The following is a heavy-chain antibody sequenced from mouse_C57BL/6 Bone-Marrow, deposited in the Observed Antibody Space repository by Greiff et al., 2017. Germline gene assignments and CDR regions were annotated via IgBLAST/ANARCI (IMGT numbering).Heavy chain of an antibody. CDR1: GFNIKNTY. V-gene: IGHV14-3*01. CDR3: ARGIGLRDDG. CDR2: IDPANGNT. D-gene: IGHD1-3*01. J-gene: IGHJ2*01. Sequence: VHVKQSVAELVRPGASVKLSCTASGFNIKNTYMHWVKQRPEQGLEWIGRIDPANGNTKYAPKFPGKATITADTSSNPAYLQLSSLTSEDTAIYYCARGIGLRDDGWGQGTTLTVSS.